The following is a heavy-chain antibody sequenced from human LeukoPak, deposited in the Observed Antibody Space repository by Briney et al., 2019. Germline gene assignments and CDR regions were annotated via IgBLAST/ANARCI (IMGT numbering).Heavy chain of an antibody. CDR3: ARAGRYDSSGMGIFDY. CDR1: GGSISGYY. CDR2: IYTSGNT. V-gene: IGHV4-4*07. Sequence: PSETLSLTCTVSGGSISGYYWGWLRQPAGKGLEWIGRIYTSGNTNYNPSLKSRVTISVDKSKNQFSLKLSSVTAADTAVYYCARAGRYDSSGMGIFDYWGQGTLVTVSS. D-gene: IGHD3-22*01. J-gene: IGHJ4*02.